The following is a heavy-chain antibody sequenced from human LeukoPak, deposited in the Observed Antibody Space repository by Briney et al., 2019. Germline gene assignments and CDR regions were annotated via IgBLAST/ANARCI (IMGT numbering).Heavy chain of an antibody. CDR1: GGSFSGYY. CDR3: ARMVQSTDSSGFYLPEYFQH. D-gene: IGHD3-22*01. Sequence: SETLSLTCAVYGGSFSGYYWGWIRQPPGKGLEWIGSIYHSGSTYYNPSLKSRVTISVDTSKNQFSLKLTPVTAADTAVYYCARMVQSTDSSGFYLPEYFQHWGQGTLVTVSS. V-gene: IGHV4-38-2*01. J-gene: IGHJ1*01. CDR2: IYHSGST.